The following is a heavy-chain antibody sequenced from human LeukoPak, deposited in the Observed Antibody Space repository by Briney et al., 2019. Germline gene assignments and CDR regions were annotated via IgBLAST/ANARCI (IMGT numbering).Heavy chain of an antibody. CDR1: GGSISSSNYY. J-gene: IGHJ4*02. CDR2: IYYSGST. V-gene: IGHV4-39*01. CDR3: ARLRRYYFDY. D-gene: IGHD4-17*01. Sequence: SETLSLTCTVSGGSISSSNYYWGWIRQPPGKGLEWIGSIYYSGSTYYNPSLKSRVTISVVTSKDQFSLKLSSVTAADTAVYYCARLRRYYFDYWGQGTLVTVSS.